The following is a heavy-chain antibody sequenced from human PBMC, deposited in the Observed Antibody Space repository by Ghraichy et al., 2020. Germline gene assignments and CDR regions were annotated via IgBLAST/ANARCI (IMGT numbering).Heavy chain of an antibody. CDR2: IIPIFGTA. D-gene: IGHD3-22*01. CDR1: GGTFSSYA. Sequence: SVKVSCKASGGTFSSYAISWVRQAPGQGLEWMGGIIPIFGTANYAQKFQGRVTITADKSTSTAYMELSSLRSEDTAVYYCASQRGYASSCYYYFPHWGQGTLVTVSS. CDR3: ASQRGYASSCYYYFPH. J-gene: IGHJ4*02. V-gene: IGHV1-69*06.